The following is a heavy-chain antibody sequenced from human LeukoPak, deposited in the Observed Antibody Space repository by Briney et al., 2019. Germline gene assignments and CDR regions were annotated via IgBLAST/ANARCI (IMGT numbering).Heavy chain of an antibody. J-gene: IGHJ4*02. V-gene: IGHV1-8*01. D-gene: IGHD2-2*01. CDR1: GYTFTSYD. Sequence: ASVKVSCKASGYTFTSYDINWVRQATGQGLEWMGWMNPNNGNTGYAQKFQGRVTMTRNTSISTAYMELSSLRSEDTAVYYCARGLFRYCSSTSCPWGYWGQGTLVTVSS. CDR3: ARGLFRYCSSTSCPWGY. CDR2: MNPNNGNT.